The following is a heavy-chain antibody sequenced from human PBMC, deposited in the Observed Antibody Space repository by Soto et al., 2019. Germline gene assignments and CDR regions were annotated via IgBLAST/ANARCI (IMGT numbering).Heavy chain of an antibody. D-gene: IGHD3-16*02. Sequence: VGSLRLSCAASGFTFSDYWMHWVRQAPGKGLVWVSRINSDVSSTTYADSVKGRFTISRDNAENTLYLQMSSLRAEDSAVYYCARGMITFGEVIVDYWGQGTLVTVSS. CDR1: GFTFSDYW. CDR2: INSDVSST. V-gene: IGHV3-74*01. CDR3: ARGMITFGEVIVDY. J-gene: IGHJ4*02.